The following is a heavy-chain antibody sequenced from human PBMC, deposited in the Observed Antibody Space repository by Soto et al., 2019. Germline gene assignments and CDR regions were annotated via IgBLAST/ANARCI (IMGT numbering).Heavy chain of an antibody. CDR1: GFTFSSYS. Sequence: GGSLRLSCAASGFTFSSYSMNWVRQAPGKGLEWVSYISSSSSTIYYADSVKGRFTISRDNAKNSLYLQMNRLRAEETAVYYCARDLKWITGTLKAGYSSGWYRYFDYWGQGTLVTVSS. CDR3: ARDLKWITGTLKAGYSSGWYRYFDY. D-gene: IGHD6-19*01. J-gene: IGHJ4*02. V-gene: IGHV3-48*01. CDR2: ISSSSSTI.